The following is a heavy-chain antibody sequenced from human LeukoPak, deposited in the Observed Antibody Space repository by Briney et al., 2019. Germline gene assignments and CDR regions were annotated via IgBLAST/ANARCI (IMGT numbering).Heavy chain of an antibody. CDR2: INSDGSST. CDR1: GFTFSSYW. CDR3: ARSLSGSYYFDY. D-gene: IGHD1-26*01. V-gene: IGHV3-74*01. J-gene: IGHJ4*02. Sequence: PGGSLRLSCAASGFTFSSYWMHWVRHAPGKGLVWVSRINSDGSSTSYADSVKGRFTISRDNAKNTLYLQMNSLRAEDTAVYYCARSLSGSYYFDYWGQGTLVTVSS.